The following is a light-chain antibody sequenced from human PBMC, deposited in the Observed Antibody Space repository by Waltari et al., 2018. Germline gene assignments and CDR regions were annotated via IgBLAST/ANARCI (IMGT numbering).Light chain of an antibody. V-gene: IGLV1-44*01. CDR2: DNN. Sequence: QSELTQPPSASGTPGQTVTISCSGSSSNVGSNTVNWYQQLPGTAPKLLIYDNNQRPSWVPDRFSGSKSGTSASLAISGLQSEDEAAYYCATWDANLNALFGGGTKLTVL. CDR1: SSNVGSNT. CDR3: ATWDANLNAL. J-gene: IGLJ3*02.